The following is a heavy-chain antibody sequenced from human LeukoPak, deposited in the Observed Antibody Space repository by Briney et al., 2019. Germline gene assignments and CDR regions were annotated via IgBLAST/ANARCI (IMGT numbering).Heavy chain of an antibody. CDR3: ARQGVATNYQTVPFAFDI. J-gene: IGHJ3*02. D-gene: IGHD5-12*01. V-gene: IGHV4-59*08. Sequence: PSETLSLTCTVSGGSISSYYWSWIRQPPGKGLEWIGYIYYSGSTNYSPSLKSRVTISVDTSKNQFSLKLSSVTAADTAVYYCARQGVATNYQTVPFAFDIWGKGKMVTVS. CDR2: IYYSGST. CDR1: GGSISSYY.